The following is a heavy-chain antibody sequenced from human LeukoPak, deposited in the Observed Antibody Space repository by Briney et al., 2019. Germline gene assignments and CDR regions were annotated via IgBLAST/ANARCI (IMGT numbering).Heavy chain of an antibody. J-gene: IGHJ4*02. Sequence: KPSETLSLTCTVSGGSITSSSYYWGWIRQPPGKGLEWIGSIYYSGGTYYDPSLLSRVTISINTSKNQFSLKLSSVTTADTAVFYCARGSQMVQGGFDYWGQGTPVTVSS. V-gene: IGHV4-39*01. CDR3: ARGSQMVQGGFDY. CDR2: IYYSGGT. D-gene: IGHD1-1*01. CDR1: GGSITSSSYY.